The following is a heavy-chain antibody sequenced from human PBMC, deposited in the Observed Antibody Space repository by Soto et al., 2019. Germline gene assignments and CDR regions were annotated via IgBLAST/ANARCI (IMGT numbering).Heavy chain of an antibody. CDR3: AREESRIISLYGDYPYSYFDD. CDR1: GYTFTSYA. J-gene: IGHJ4*02. V-gene: IGHV1-3*01. Sequence: ASVKVSCKASGYTFTSYAMHWVRPAPGQRLEWMGWINAGNGNTKYSHKFQGRVTITRDTSASTAYMELSSLRSEDTAVYYCAREESRIISLYGDYPYSYFDDGCQGHLVTVPQ. CDR2: INAGNGNT. D-gene: IGHD4-17*01.